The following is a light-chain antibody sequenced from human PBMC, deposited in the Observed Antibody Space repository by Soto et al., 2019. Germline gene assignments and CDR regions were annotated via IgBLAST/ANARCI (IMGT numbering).Light chain of an antibody. CDR2: GAS. CDR1: QSVSSSY. V-gene: IGKV3-20*01. Sequence: EIVLTQSPGTLSLSPGERATLSCRASQSVSSSYLAWYQQKPGQAPRLLIYGASSRAAGIPDRFSGSGSGTDFTLTISRLEPEDFAVYYFQQYGSSPYTFSPGTKLEIK. J-gene: IGKJ2*01. CDR3: QQYGSSPYT.